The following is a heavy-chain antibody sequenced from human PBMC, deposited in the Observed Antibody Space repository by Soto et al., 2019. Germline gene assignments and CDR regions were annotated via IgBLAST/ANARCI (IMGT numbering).Heavy chain of an antibody. CDR3: ARWSYLDY. V-gene: IGHV3-23*01. D-gene: IGHD3-3*01. CDR2: ISGSDGKT. J-gene: IGHJ4*02. CDR1: GFSFGSYA. Sequence: GGSMRLSCAASGFSFGSYALSWVRQAPGKGLEWVSTISGSDGKTFYADSVKGRFSISRDTSQSTLYLQMNSLRADDTAMYYCARWSYLDYWGQGTRVTVSS.